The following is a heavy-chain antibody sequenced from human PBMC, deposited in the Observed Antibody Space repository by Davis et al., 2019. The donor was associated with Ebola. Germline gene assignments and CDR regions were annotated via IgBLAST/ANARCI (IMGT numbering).Heavy chain of an antibody. J-gene: IGHJ4*02. Sequence: GESLKISCAASGFTFSNYAMNWVRQAPGKGLEWVSSISSSSSYIYYADSVKGRFTISRDNAKNSLYLQMNSLRAEDTAVYYCAREGYSSGFIDYWGQGTLVTVSS. CDR1: GFTFSNYA. D-gene: IGHD6-19*01. CDR3: AREGYSSGFIDY. CDR2: ISSSSSYI. V-gene: IGHV3-21*01.